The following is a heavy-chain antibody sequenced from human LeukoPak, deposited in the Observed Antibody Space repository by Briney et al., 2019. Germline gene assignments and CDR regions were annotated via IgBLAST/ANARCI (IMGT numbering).Heavy chain of an antibody. CDR3: ARWLRAYDDNLRRAFDI. D-gene: IGHD3-9*01. J-gene: IGHJ3*02. CDR2: INPNSGGT. Sequence: ASVKVSCKASGYTFTGYYMHWVRQAPGQGLEWMGWINPNSGGTNYAQKFQDRVTLTSDTSISTTYMHLSSLRSDDTAVYFCARWLRAYDDNLRRAFDIWGQGTMVTVSS. CDR1: GYTFTGYY. V-gene: IGHV1-2*02.